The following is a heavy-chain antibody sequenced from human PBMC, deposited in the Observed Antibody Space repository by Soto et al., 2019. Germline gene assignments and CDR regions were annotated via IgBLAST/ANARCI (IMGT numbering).Heavy chain of an antibody. Sequence: EVQLVESGGGLIQPGGSLRLSCAASGFTVSNNYMSWVRQAPGKGLEWVSVIYSGGSTYYADSVKGRFTISRDNSKNTLYLLMSSLRAEDTAVYYCERDADSSSWPVPSTRYGMDVWGQGTTVTVSS. CDR2: IYSGGST. J-gene: IGHJ6*02. V-gene: IGHV3-53*01. CDR1: GFTVSNNY. D-gene: IGHD6-13*01. CDR3: ERDADSSSWPVPSTRYGMDV.